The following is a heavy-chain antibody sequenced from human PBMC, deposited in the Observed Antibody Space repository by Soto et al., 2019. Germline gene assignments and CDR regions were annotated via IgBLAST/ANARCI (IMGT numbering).Heavy chain of an antibody. Sequence: QVQRVESGGGVVQHGRSLRRSCAASGFTFSSYGMHWVRQAPGKGLEWVAVIWYDGSNKYYADSVKGRFTISRDNSKNTLYLQMNRLRAEDTAVYYCARDGVVRGVSILGFDYWCQGPLVTVAS. CDR2: IWYDGSNK. D-gene: IGHD3-10*01. J-gene: IGHJ4*02. CDR3: ARDGVVRGVSILGFDY. V-gene: IGHV3-33*01. CDR1: GFTFSSYG.